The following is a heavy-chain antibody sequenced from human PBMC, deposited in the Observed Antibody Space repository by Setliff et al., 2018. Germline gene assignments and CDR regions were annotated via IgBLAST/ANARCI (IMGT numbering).Heavy chain of an antibody. D-gene: IGHD3-22*01. CDR2: IKADHGDT. V-gene: IGHV1-3*01. CDR3: ARGKIRITMIVPTGGAFDI. CDR1: GYTFAAYG. Sequence: ASVKVSCKASGYTFAAYGIHWVRQAPGQRPAWMGWIKADHGDTKFSQKFQGRLTFTRDTSASTVYMELSGLTSEDTAVYYCARGKIRITMIVPTGGAFDIWGQGTMVTVSS. J-gene: IGHJ3*02.